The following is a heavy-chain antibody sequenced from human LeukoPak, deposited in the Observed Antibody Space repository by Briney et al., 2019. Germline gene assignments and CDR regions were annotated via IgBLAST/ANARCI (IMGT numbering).Heavy chain of an antibody. J-gene: IGHJ6*02. CDR3: ARAGTTVVTLYYYYGMDV. CDR2: ISYDGSNK. V-gene: IGHV3-30-3*01. CDR1: GFTFSSYA. D-gene: IGHD4-17*01. Sequence: GGSLRLSCAASGFTFSSYAMHWVRQAPGKGLEWVAVISYDGSNKYHADSVKGRFTISRDNSKNTLYLQMNSLRAEDTAVYYCARAGTTVVTLYYYYGMDVWGQGTTVTVSS.